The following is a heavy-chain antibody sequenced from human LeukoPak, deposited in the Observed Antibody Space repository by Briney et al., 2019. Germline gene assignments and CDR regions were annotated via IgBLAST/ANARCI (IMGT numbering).Heavy chain of an antibody. Sequence: GGSLRLSCAASGFTFTTYWMAWVRQFPGKGLEWVANINQDGTEKYSVDSVKGRFTISRDNAKNSLYLQMNSLRVEDTAIYYCVKVAKYYYGSETYYFFEHWGQGTPVTASS. V-gene: IGHV3-7*01. J-gene: IGHJ4*02. CDR1: GFTFTTYW. CDR3: VKVAKYYYGSETYYFFEH. CDR2: INQDGTEK. D-gene: IGHD3-10*01.